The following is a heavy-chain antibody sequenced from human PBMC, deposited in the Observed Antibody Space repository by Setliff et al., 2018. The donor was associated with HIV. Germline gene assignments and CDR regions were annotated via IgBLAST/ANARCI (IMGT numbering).Heavy chain of an antibody. Sequence: ASVKVSCKASGYTFTTYGISWVRQAPGQGFEWLGWINAYNGDTNYAPKFQGRVTMTRDKPTSTAYMELRSLRSDDTAMYYCGRDRGWDRRYFEYWGQGSLVTVSS. CDR3: GRDRGWDRRYFEY. V-gene: IGHV1-18*01. J-gene: IGHJ4*02. D-gene: IGHD1-26*01. CDR1: GYTFTTYG. CDR2: INAYNGDT.